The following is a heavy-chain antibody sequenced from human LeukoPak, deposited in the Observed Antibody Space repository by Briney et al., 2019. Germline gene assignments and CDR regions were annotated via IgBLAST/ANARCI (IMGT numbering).Heavy chain of an antibody. Sequence: PGGSLRLSCAASGFTFSSYGMHWVRQAPGKGLGWVALIRYDGSNKYYADSVKGRFTISRDNSKNTLYLQMNSLRAEDTAVYYCAKDYPLHYYGSGSYPSHWGQGTLVTVSS. CDR3: AKDYPLHYYGSGSYPSH. V-gene: IGHV3-30*02. D-gene: IGHD3-10*01. J-gene: IGHJ4*02. CDR2: IRYDGSNK. CDR1: GFTFSSYG.